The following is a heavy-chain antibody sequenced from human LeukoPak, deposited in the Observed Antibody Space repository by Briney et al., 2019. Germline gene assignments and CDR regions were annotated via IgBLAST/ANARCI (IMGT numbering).Heavy chain of an antibody. Sequence: GGSLRLSCAASGFTFSSYSMNWVRQAPGKGLEWVSAISGSGGSTYYADSVKGRFTISRDNSKNTLYLQMNSLRAEDTAVYYCAKDYRGIAVAGYLDYWGQGTLVTVSS. CDR2: ISGSGGST. CDR3: AKDYRGIAVAGYLDY. D-gene: IGHD6-19*01. V-gene: IGHV3-23*01. CDR1: GFTFSSYS. J-gene: IGHJ4*02.